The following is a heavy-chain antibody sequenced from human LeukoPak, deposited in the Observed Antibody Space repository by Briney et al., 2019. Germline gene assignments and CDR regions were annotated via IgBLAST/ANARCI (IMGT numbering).Heavy chain of an antibody. V-gene: IGHV3-23*01. Sequence: PGGSLRLSCAASGFTFSSYAMNWVRQAPGKGLEWVSSISYSGGNTHYADSVKGRFTISRDNSKNTLYLQMNSLRAEDTAVYYCAKSLYGDYGYWGQGTLVTVSS. CDR1: GFTFSSYA. J-gene: IGHJ4*02. CDR2: ISYSGGNT. D-gene: IGHD4-17*01. CDR3: AKSLYGDYGY.